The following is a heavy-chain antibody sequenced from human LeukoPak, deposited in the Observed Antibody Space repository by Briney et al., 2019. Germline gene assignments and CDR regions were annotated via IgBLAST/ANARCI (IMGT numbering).Heavy chain of an antibody. J-gene: IGHJ3*02. D-gene: IGHD5/OR15-5a*01. CDR3: ARVPPTVGSSNI. CDR2: IKQDGSEK. V-gene: IGHV3-7*01. CDR1: GFTFNSYW. Sequence: GGALRLSCAASGFTFNSYWMNWVRQAPGKGLEWVAKIKQDGSEKYYVDSVKGRFTVSRDNAENSLYLQMNSLRAEDTAIYYCARVPPTVGSSNIWGQGTMVTVSS.